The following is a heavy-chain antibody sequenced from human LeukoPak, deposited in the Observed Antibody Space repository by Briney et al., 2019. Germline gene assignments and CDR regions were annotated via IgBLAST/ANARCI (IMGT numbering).Heavy chain of an antibody. J-gene: IGHJ4*02. CDR1: DGSISSYY. D-gene: IGHD2-2*01. Sequence: SETLSLTCTVSDGSISSYYWSWIRQLPGKGLEWIGYIYYNGNTNYNPSLKSRVTISIDTSKNQFSLKLSSVTAADTAVYYCARNPPFGVVVPAADYWGQGTLVTVSS. CDR2: IYYNGNT. CDR3: ARNPPFGVVVPAADY. V-gene: IGHV4-59*12.